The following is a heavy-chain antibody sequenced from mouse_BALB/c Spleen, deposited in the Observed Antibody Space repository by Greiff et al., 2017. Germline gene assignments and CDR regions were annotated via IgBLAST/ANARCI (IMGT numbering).Heavy chain of an antibody. CDR2: ISSGGSYT. CDR3: TRDLTGTDYYAMDY. D-gene: IGHD4-1*01. V-gene: IGHV5-6-4*01. Sequence: EVQVVESGGGLVKPGGSLKLSCAASGFTFSSYTMSWVRQTPEKRLEWVATISSGGSYTYYPDSVKGRFTISRDNAKNTLYLQMSSLKSEDTAMYYCTRDLTGTDYYAMDYWGQGTSVTVSS. J-gene: IGHJ4*01. CDR1: GFTFSSYT.